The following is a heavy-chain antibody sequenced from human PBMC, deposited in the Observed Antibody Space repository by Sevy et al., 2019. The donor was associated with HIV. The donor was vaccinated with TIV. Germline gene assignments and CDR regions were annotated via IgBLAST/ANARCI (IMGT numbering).Heavy chain of an antibody. CDR3: ARDLEFYDYGDYGPAFMPDY. Sequence: GGSLRLSCVTSGFSFSSYSMNWVRQAPGKGLEWVAVMWFDGSNTYYADSVKGRFTISRDIAKNTLHLQMNSLRAEDTAVYYCARDLEFYDYGDYGPAFMPDYWGQGTLVTVSS. V-gene: IGHV3-33*08. CDR1: GFSFSSYS. J-gene: IGHJ4*02. CDR2: MWFDGSNT. D-gene: IGHD4-17*01.